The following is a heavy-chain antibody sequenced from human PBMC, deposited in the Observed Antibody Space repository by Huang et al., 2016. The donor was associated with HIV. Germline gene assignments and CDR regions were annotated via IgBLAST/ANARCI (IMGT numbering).Heavy chain of an antibody. V-gene: IGHV4-39*01. D-gene: IGHD1-26*01. CDR1: GGSISSSSYY. J-gene: IGHJ4*02. CDR2: IYYSGRT. Sequence: QLQLQESGPGLVKPSETLSLTCTVSGGSISSSSYYWGWIRQPPGKGLEWIGSIYYSGRTYYNPSLKSRVTISVDTSKNQFSLKLSSVTAADTAVYYCARHKGSSPFYFDYWGQGTLVTVSS. CDR3: ARHKGSSPFYFDY.